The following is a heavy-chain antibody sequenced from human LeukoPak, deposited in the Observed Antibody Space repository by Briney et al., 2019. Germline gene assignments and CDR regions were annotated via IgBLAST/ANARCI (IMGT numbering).Heavy chain of an antibody. D-gene: IGHD1-26*01. CDR2: IYPGDSDT. CDR3: ARQGGSGSYTLTYYFDY. J-gene: IGHJ4*02. CDR1: GYSFTSYW. Sequence: GESLKISCKGFGYSFTSYWIAWVRQMPGRGREWMGIIYPGDSDTRYSPSFQGQVTISADKFTNTAYLQWSSLKASDTAMYYCARQGGSGSYTLTYYFDYWGQGTLVTVSS. V-gene: IGHV5-51*01.